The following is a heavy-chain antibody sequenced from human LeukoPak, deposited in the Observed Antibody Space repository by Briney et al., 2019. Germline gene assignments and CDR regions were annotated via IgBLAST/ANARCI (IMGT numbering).Heavy chain of an antibody. V-gene: IGHV3-33*08. CDR1: VFIFSSYG. CDR2: IWSDGSSK. J-gene: IGHJ4*02. Sequence: GGSLRLSCAASVFIFSSYGMHWVRQAPGKGLEWVAVIWSDGSSKYYSDSVKGRVTISRDNSKNTVYLQMNSLRAEDTAMYYCAREGGRVGAPLDYWGQGTLVTVSS. CDR3: AREGGRVGAPLDY. D-gene: IGHD1-26*01.